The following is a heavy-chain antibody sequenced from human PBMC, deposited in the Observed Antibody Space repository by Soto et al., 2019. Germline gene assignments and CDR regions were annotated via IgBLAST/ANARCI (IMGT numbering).Heavy chain of an antibody. CDR2: ISAYNCNT. V-gene: IGHV1-18*01. CDR1: GYTFSSFG. Sequence: QVQLVQSGAEVKKPGASVRVSCKTSGYTFSSFGITWVRQAPGQGLEWMGWISAYNCNTKYAQKLQGRVTMATDTTTSTAYMELGSLTSDDTAVYYCTTTGDYYGGPRGIDYWGQGTLVTVSS. CDR3: TTTGDYYGGPRGIDY. J-gene: IGHJ4*02. D-gene: IGHD3-3*01.